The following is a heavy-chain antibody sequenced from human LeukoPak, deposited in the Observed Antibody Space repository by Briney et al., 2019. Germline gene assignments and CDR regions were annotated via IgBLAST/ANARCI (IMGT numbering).Heavy chain of an antibody. J-gene: IGHJ3*02. V-gene: IGHV4-59*06. Sequence: SETLSLTCTVSGGSISSYYWSWIRQPPGKGLEWIGYIYYSGSTYYNPSLKSRVTISVDTSKNQFSLKLSSVTAADTAVYYCASPRGYSYGWNAFDIWGQGTMVTVSS. CDR1: GGSISSYY. D-gene: IGHD5-18*01. CDR3: ASPRGYSYGWNAFDI. CDR2: IYYSGST.